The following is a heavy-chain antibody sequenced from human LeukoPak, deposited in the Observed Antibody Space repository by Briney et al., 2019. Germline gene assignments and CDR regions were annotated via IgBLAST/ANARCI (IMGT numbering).Heavy chain of an antibody. D-gene: IGHD6-19*01. CDR1: GFIFNNYA. CDR3: AKDNRRHYTSGPNPDSLH. CDR2: TSWNSGSI. V-gene: IGHV3-9*01. J-gene: IGHJ4*02. Sequence: GGSLRLSCAGSGFIFNNYAMHWVRQPPGKGLEWVSGTSWNSGSIDYADSVKGRFTISRDNAKNSLYLQMNSLRVEDTAFYYYAKDNRRHYTSGPNPDSLHWGQGALVTVSS.